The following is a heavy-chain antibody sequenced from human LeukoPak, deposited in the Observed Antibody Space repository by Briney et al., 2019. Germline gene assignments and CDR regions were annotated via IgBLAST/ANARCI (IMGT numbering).Heavy chain of an antibody. Sequence: PGGSLRLPCAASGFTFSSYGMHWIRQAPGKGLEWVTFIRYDGSNKYYADSVKGRFTISRDNSKNTLYLQMSSLRAEDTAVYYCAKERYSSSWYYDFWGQGTLVTVSS. V-gene: IGHV3-30*02. CDR3: AKERYSSSWYYDF. D-gene: IGHD6-13*01. J-gene: IGHJ4*02. CDR1: GFTFSSYG. CDR2: IRYDGSNK.